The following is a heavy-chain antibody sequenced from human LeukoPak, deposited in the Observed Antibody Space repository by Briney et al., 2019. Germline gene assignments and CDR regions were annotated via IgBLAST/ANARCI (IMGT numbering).Heavy chain of an antibody. CDR2: IIPILGTA. V-gene: IGHV1-69*13. CDR1: GGTFSSYA. Sequence: SVKVSCKASGGTFSSYAISWVRQAPGQGLEWMGGIIPILGTANYAQKFQGRVTITADESTSTAYMELSSLRSEDTAVYYCARVPPPNYYYYYMDVWGKGTTVTVSS. J-gene: IGHJ6*03. CDR3: ARVPPPNYYYYYMDV.